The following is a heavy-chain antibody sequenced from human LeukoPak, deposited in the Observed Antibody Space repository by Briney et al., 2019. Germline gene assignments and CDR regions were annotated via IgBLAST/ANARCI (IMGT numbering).Heavy chain of an antibody. CDR2: VNYMLGT. J-gene: IGHJ6*03. V-gene: IGHV4-59*03. CDR1: GDSISSSY. D-gene: IGHD3-16*01. Sequence: SETLSLTCTVSGDSISSSYWNWIRQAPGKGLEWIGYVNYMLGTDYNPSLKSRVTISVDTYKNQFSLKLDSVTAADTAVYYCASLTISIGGGYMDVWGRGTTV. CDR3: ASLTISIGGGYMDV.